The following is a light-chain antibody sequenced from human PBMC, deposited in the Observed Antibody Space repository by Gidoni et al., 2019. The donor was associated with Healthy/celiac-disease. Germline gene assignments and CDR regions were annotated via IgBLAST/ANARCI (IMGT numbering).Light chain of an antibody. V-gene: IGKV1-33*01. CDR1: QDISNY. CDR3: QQYDNLPLT. CDR2: DAS. J-gene: IGKJ4*01. Sequence: DIQMTQSQSSPSASVGDRVTTTCQASQDISNYLNWYQQKPGKAPKLLIYDASNLATGVPSRFSGSGSGTDFTFTISSLQPEDIATYYCQQYDNLPLTFGGGTKVEIK.